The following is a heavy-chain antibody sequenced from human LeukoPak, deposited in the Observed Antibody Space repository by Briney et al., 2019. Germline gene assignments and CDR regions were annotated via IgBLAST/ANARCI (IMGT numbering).Heavy chain of an antibody. CDR3: ARDQEAFDY. CDR2: IYPRDGST. J-gene: IGHJ4*02. CDR1: GYSFTSNY. V-gene: IGHV1-46*01. Sequence: ASVNVSCRASGYSFTSNYLHWVRQAPGQGLEWMGMIYPRDGSTSYAQKFQGRVTVTRDTSTSTVHMELSGLRSEDTAVYYCARDQEAFDYWGQGTLVTVSS.